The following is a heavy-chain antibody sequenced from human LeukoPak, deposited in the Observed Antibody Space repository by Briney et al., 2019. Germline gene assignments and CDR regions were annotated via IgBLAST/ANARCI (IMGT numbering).Heavy chain of an antibody. D-gene: IGHD3-3*01. J-gene: IGHJ4*02. Sequence: GGSLRLSCAASGSAFTYWMSWVRQAPGKGLEWVANIKQDGSEKYYVGSVKGRFTVSRDNARKPLYLQMNSLRAEDTAVYYCASGFLDDFWSGHFWGQGTPVTVSS. CDR3: ASGFLDDFWSGHF. V-gene: IGHV3-7*01. CDR2: IKQDGSEK. CDR1: GSAFTYW.